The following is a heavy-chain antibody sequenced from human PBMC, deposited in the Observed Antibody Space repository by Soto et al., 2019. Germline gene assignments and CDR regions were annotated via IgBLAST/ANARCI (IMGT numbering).Heavy chain of an antibody. V-gene: IGHV6-1*01. D-gene: IGHD3-10*01. CDR3: EKGGLVRGSSQGGLAP. Sequence: SQTLSLTCDISGDSVSSNRAGWSWIRQSPSRGLEWLGRTYYRSKWYYDYAVSVKSRIAINPDTSKNQFSLQLNSVTPEDTAVFFCEKGGLVRGSSQGGLAPWGQGILVTVP. CDR1: GDSVSSNRAG. J-gene: IGHJ5*02. CDR2: TYYRSKWYY.